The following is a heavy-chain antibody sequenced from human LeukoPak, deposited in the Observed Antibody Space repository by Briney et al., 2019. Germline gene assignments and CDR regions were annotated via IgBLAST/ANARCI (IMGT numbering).Heavy chain of an antibody. J-gene: IGHJ6*02. V-gene: IGHV1-69*01. CDR1: GRTFTSYT. Sequence: SVKVSCTASGRTFTSYTISWGRQAPGQGLEWMGGIIPIFETANYAQKFQGRVTITADESPSTAYMELSSLRPEDTAVYYCVRGGIAVAGGTSSYYYYGMDVWGQGTTVTVYS. CDR2: IIPIFETA. CDR3: VRGGIAVAGGTSSYYYYGMDV. D-gene: IGHD6-19*01.